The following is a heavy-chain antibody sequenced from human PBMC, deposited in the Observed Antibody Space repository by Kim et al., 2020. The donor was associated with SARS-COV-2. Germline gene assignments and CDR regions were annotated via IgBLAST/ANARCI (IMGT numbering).Heavy chain of an antibody. CDR1: GFTFSSYS. J-gene: IGHJ4*02. V-gene: IGHV3-21*04. D-gene: IGHD6-19*01. Sequence: GGSLRLSCAASGFTFSSYSMNWVRQAPGKGLEWVSSISSSSSYIYYADSVKGRFTISRDNAKNSLYLQMNSLRAEDTAVYYCASTSAIAVAGTGTFFDYWGQGTLVTVSS. CDR3: ASTSAIAVAGTGTFFDY. CDR2: ISSSSSYI.